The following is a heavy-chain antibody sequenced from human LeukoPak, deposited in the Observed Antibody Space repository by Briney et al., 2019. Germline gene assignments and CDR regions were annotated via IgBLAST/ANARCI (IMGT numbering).Heavy chain of an antibody. CDR2: ISSSSSYI. D-gene: IGHD5-24*01. J-gene: IGHJ6*03. Sequence: GGSLRLSCAASGFTFSSYSMNWVRQAPGKGLEWVSFISSSSSYIYYAGSVKGRFTISRDNAKNSLYLQMNSLRAEDTAVYYCARSEMGYYNYYMDVWGKGTTVTISS. CDR3: ARSEMGYYNYYMDV. CDR1: GFTFSSYS. V-gene: IGHV3-21*01.